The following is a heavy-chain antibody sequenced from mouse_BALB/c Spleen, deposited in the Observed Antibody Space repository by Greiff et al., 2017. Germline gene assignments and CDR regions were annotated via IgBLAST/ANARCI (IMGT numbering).Heavy chain of an antibody. J-gene: IGHJ4*01. CDR2: IDPSNSET. Sequence: QVQLQQSGPEQVRPGASVKMSCKASGYTFTSYWMHWVKQRPGQGLEWIGMIDPSNSETRLNQKFKDKATLNVDKSSNTAYMQLSSLTSEDSAVYYCARSEVYYDYDGMDYWGQGTSVTVSS. CDR3: ARSEVYYDYDGMDY. CDR1: GYTFTSYW. D-gene: IGHD2-4*01. V-gene: IGHV1S127*01.